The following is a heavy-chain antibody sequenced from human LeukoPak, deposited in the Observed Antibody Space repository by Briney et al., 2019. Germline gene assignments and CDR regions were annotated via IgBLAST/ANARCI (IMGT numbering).Heavy chain of an antibody. D-gene: IGHD6-13*01. CDR3: ARDGAAGPYFDY. CDR1: GFTFSSYS. V-gene: IGHV3-21*01. CDR2: ISSSSSYI. J-gene: IGHJ4*02. Sequence: GGSLRLSCAASGFTFSSYSMNWVRQAPGKGLEWVSSISSSSSYIYYADSVKGRFTIARDNAKNALYLQMNSLRAEDTAVYYCARDGAAGPYFDYWGQGTLVTVSS.